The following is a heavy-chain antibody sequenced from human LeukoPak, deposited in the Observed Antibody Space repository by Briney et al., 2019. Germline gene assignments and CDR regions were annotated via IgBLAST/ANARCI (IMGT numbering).Heavy chain of an antibody. CDR2: INSDGSST. CDR3: AREMATITPPHFDY. CDR1: GFTFDDYD. J-gene: IGHJ4*02. D-gene: IGHD5-24*01. Sequence: GGSLRLSCAASGFTFDDYDMSWVRQAPGKGLVWVSRINSDGSSTSYADSVKGRFTISRDNAKNTLYLQMNSLRAEDTAVYYCAREMATITPPHFDYWGQGTLVTVSS. V-gene: IGHV3-74*01.